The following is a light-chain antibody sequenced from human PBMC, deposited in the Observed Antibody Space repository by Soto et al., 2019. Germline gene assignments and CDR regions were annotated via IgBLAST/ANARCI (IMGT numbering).Light chain of an antibody. CDR3: QSYDSSLSGSGV. Sequence: QSVLTQPPSVSGAPGQRVTISCAGSPTNIGAGYDVHWYQHRPGTAPKLLVSGHNIRHSGVPDRFYGSKSGTSASLAITGLQAEDEADYYCQSYDSSLSGSGVFGGGTKLTVL. V-gene: IGLV1-40*01. CDR2: GHN. J-gene: IGLJ3*02. CDR1: PTNIGAGYD.